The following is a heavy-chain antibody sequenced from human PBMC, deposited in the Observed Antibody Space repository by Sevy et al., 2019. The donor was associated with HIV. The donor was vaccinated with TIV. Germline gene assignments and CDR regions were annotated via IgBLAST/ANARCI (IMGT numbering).Heavy chain of an antibody. D-gene: IGHD3-22*01. J-gene: IGHJ4*02. CDR3: TRGYYYDSSGYSDY. Sequence: GGSLRLSCTAAGFTYSNAWMSWVRQAPGKGLEWVGRIKSESDGGATDYAAFVKGRFTISRDDSENTLYVQMNSLKTEDTAVYYCTRGYYYDSSGYSDYWGQGTLVTVSS. CDR1: GFTYSNAW. CDR2: IKSESDGGAT. V-gene: IGHV3-15*01.